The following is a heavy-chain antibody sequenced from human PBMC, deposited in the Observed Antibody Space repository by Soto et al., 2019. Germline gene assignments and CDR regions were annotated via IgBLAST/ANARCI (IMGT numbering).Heavy chain of an antibody. CDR1: GGSISSGDYY. V-gene: IGHV4-30-4*01. Sequence: QVQLQESGPGLVKPSQTLSLTCTVSGGSISSGDYYWSWIRQPPGKGLEWIGYIYYSGSTYYNPSLKSRVTISVDTSKNQFSLKLSSVTAADTAVYYCARAGDYYDSSGYSTDFDYWGQGTLVTVSS. CDR2: IYYSGST. J-gene: IGHJ4*02. D-gene: IGHD3-22*01. CDR3: ARAGDYYDSSGYSTDFDY.